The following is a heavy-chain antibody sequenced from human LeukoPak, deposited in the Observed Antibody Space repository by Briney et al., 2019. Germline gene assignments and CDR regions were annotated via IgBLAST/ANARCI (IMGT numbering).Heavy chain of an antibody. CDR3: ARDPCGTTSCHSYYYYMDV. Sequence: GGSLRLSCAASGFTFSDYYLSWIRQAPGKGLEWVSYISSSGDTIYYADSVKGRFTISRDNAENSLYLQMNSLRAEDTAVYYCARDPCGTTSCHSYYYYMDVWGKGTTVTVSS. CDR1: GFTFSDYY. V-gene: IGHV3-11*04. J-gene: IGHJ6*03. CDR2: ISSSGDTI. D-gene: IGHD2-2*01.